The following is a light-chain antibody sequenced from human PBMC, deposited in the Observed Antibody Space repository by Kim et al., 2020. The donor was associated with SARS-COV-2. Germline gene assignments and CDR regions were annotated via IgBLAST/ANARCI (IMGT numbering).Light chain of an antibody. CDR1: SSNIGNKY. Sequence: AHEQKVTNSCSGSSSNIGNKYVSWYQQLPGTAPKLLIYDNNKRPSGIPDRFSGSKSGTSATLGITGLQTGDEADYYCGTWDSSLWVFGGGTQLTVL. CDR3: GTWDSSLWV. J-gene: IGLJ3*02. V-gene: IGLV1-51*01. CDR2: DNN.